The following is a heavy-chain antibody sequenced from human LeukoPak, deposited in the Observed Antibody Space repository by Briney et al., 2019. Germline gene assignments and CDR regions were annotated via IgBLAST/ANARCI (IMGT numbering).Heavy chain of an antibody. D-gene: IGHD4-17*01. CDR3: ARFDYGDYVVDY. Sequence: PSETLSLTCTVSGGSISSGDYYWSWIRQHPGQGLEWIGYIYYSGSTYYNPSLKSRVTISVYTSKNQFSLKLSSVTAADTAVYYCARFDYGDYVVDYWGQGTLVTVSS. V-gene: IGHV4-31*03. J-gene: IGHJ4*02. CDR2: IYYSGST. CDR1: GGSISSGDYY.